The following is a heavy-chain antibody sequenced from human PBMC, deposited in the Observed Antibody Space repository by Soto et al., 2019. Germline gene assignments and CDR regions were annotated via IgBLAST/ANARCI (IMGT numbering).Heavy chain of an antibody. J-gene: IGHJ5*02. V-gene: IGHV4-4*07. Sequence: SETLSLTCTVSGGSISSYYWSWIRQPAGRGLEWIGRIYTSGSTNYNPSLKSRVTMSVDTSKNQFSLKLSSVTAADTAVYYCARKGRYCTNGVCYSEFDPWGQGTLVTVSS. D-gene: IGHD2-8*01. CDR3: ARKGRYCTNGVCYSEFDP. CDR2: IYTSGST. CDR1: GGSISSYY.